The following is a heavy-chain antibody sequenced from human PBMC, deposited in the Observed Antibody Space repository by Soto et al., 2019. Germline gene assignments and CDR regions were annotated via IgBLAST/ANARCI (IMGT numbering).Heavy chain of an antibody. J-gene: IGHJ6*02. CDR1: GFSLSTSGMC. Sequence: SGPTLVNPTQTLTLTCTFSGFSLSTSGMCVSWIRQPPGKALEWLALIDWDDDKYYSTSLKTRLTISKDTSKNQVVLTMTNMDPVDTATYYRARIRSCSSRRPYYYYYGMDVWGQGTTVTVSS. CDR2: IDWDDDK. D-gene: IGHD6-13*01. V-gene: IGHV2-70*01. CDR3: ARIRSCSSRRPYYYYYGMDV.